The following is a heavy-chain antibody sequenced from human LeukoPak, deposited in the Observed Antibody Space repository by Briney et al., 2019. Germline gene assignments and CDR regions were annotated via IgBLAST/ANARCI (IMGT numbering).Heavy chain of an antibody. V-gene: IGHV1-69*13. CDR3: ARRYYDYGFNWFDP. Sequence: SVKVSCKASGGTFSSYAISWVRQAPGQGLEWMGGIIPIFGTANYAQKFQGRVTITADESTSTAYMELSSLRSEDTAVYHWARRYYDYGFNWFDPWGQGTLVTVSS. J-gene: IGHJ5*02. D-gene: IGHD3-16*01. CDR2: IIPIFGTA. CDR1: GGTFSSYA.